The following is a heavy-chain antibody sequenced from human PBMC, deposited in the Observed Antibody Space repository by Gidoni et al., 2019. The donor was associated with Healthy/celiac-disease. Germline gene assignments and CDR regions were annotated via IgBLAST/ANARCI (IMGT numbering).Heavy chain of an antibody. V-gene: IGHV3-21*01. CDR3: ASPVGKNYYDSSG. J-gene: IGHJ4*02. CDR2: ISSSSSYI. D-gene: IGHD3-22*01. Sequence: EVQLVVSGGGLVKPGGSLRLSCAASGFTFSSYSMNWVRQAPGKGLEWVSAISSSSSYIYYADSVKGRFTISRDNAKNSLYLQRNSLRAEDTAVYYCASPVGKNYYDSSGWGQGTLVTVSS. CDR1: GFTFSSYS.